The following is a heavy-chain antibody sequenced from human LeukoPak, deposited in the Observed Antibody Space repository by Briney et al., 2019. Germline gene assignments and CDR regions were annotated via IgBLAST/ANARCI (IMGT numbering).Heavy chain of an antibody. CDR3: ARDCSGGSCYFDP. D-gene: IGHD2-15*01. V-gene: IGHV1-18*01. CDR2: ISAYNGNT. Sequence: ASVKASCKASGYTFTSYGISWVRQAPGQGLERMGWISAYNGNTNYAQKLQGRVTMTTDTSTSTAYMELRSLRSDDTAVYYCARDCSGGSCYFDPWGQGTLVTVSS. J-gene: IGHJ5*02. CDR1: GYTFTSYG.